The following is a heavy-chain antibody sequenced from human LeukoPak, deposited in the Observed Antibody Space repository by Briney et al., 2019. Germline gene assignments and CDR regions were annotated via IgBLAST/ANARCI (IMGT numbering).Heavy chain of an antibody. CDR2: IRYDGSNK. V-gene: IGHV3-30*02. CDR3: AKPEGLLYYYYYMDV. Sequence: GGSLRLSCAASGFTFSSYGMHWVRQAPGKGLEWVAFIRYDGSNKYYADSVKGRFTISRDDSKNTLYLQMNSLRAEDTAVYYCAKPEGLLYYYYYMDVWGKGTTVTISS. J-gene: IGHJ6*03. CDR1: GFTFSSYG.